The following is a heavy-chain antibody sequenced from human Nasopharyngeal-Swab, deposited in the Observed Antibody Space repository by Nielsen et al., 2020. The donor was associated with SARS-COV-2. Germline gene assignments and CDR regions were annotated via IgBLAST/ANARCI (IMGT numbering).Heavy chain of an antibody. D-gene: IGHD1-7*01. J-gene: IGHJ4*02. CDR3: ATAYNGNYYWDY. Sequence: GESLKISCKGSGYSFSSYWIGCVRQMPGKGLEWMGIMYPRDSDTRYSPSFQGQVTISADKSISTAYLQWSSLKASGTAMYYCATAYNGNYYWDYWGQGTLVTVSS. CDR1: GYSFSSYW. CDR2: MYPRDSDT. V-gene: IGHV5-51*01.